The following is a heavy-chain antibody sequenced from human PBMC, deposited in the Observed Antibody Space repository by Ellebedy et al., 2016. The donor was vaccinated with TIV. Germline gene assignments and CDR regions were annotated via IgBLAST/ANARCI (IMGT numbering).Heavy chain of an antibody. Sequence: GSLRLSCTVSGGSISSYHWGWIRQPPGKGLEWIGSIHYSGSTNYNPSLKSRLTFSVDTSKNQFSLKLSSVTAADTAVYYCARLSHQIPDWGQGILVTVSS. CDR1: GGSISSYH. CDR2: IHYSGST. J-gene: IGHJ4*02. CDR3: ARLSHQIPD. V-gene: IGHV4-39*01.